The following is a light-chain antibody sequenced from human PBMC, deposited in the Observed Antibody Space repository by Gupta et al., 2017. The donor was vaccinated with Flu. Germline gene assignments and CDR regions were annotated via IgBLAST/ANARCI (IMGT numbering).Light chain of an antibody. V-gene: IGKV1-39*01. CDR3: QQSYSTPPIT. CDR1: QSISSY. J-gene: IGKJ5*01. CDR2: AAS. Sequence: SSLSASVGDRVTITCRASQSISSYLNWYQQKPGKAPKLLIYAASSLQSGVPSRFSGSGSGTNFTLTISSPQPEDFATYYCQQSYSTPPITFGQGTRLEIK.